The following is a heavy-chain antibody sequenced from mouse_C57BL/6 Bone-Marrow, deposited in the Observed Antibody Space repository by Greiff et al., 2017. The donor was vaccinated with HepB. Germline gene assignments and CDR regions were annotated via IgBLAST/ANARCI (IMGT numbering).Heavy chain of an antibody. J-gene: IGHJ2*01. Sequence: VKLVESGPELVKPGASVKISCKASGYAFSSSWMNWVKQRPGKGLEWIGRIYPGDGDTNYNGKFKGKATLTADKSSSTAYMQLSSLTSEDSAVYFCARCYYGSSYVNYWGQGTTLTVSS. CDR3: ARCYYGSSYVNY. V-gene: IGHV1-82*01. CDR2: IYPGDGDT. CDR1: GYAFSSSW. D-gene: IGHD1-1*01.